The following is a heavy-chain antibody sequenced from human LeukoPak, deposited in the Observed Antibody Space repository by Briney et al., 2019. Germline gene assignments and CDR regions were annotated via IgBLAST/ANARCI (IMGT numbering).Heavy chain of an antibody. Sequence: SETLSLTCAVYGGSFSDYYWSWIRQPPGKDLGRIGEIHHSGSANYNPSLKSRVTMSVDTSKNQFSLNLTSVTAADTAVYYCARGRGAFDIWGRGTMVTVSS. V-gene: IGHV4-34*01. CDR2: IHHSGSA. CDR3: ARGRGAFDI. CDR1: GGSFSDYY. J-gene: IGHJ3*02. D-gene: IGHD3-10*01.